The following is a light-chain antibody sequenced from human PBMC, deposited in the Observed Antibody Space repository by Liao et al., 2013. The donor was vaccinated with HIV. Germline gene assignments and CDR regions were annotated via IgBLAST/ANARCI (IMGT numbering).Light chain of an antibody. Sequence: SYELTQPPSVSVSPGQTATITCSGDKLGNKYLLVPAEARPRPLVLVIYKDSERPSGVPERFSGSSSGTRVTLTIIGVQAEDEADYYCQSADSSGSYPTFGGGTKLTV. CDR3: QSADSSGSYPT. CDR2: KDS. J-gene: IGLJ3*02. V-gene: IGLV3-25*03. CDR1: KLGNK.